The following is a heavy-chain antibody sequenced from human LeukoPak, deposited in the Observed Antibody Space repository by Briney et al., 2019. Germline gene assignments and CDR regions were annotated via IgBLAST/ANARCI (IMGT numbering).Heavy chain of an antibody. Sequence: ASVKVSCKASGYTFTSYGISWVRQAPGQGLKWMGWISAYNGNTNYAQKLQGRVTMTRDTSTSAVYMELSSLRSEDTAVYYCARDWLWRSTGWFDPWGQGTLVTVSS. V-gene: IGHV1-18*01. CDR1: GYTFTSYG. D-gene: IGHD5-18*01. J-gene: IGHJ5*02. CDR3: ARDWLWRSTGWFDP. CDR2: ISAYNGNT.